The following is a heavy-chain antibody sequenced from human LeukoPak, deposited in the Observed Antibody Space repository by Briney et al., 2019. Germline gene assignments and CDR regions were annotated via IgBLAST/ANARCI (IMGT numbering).Heavy chain of an antibody. CDR3: AKVGYSSGWYEDY. Sequence: GRSLRLSCAASGFTFSSYGMHWVRQAPGKGLEWVAVISYDGSNKYYADSVKGRLTISRDNSKNTLYLQMNSLRAEDTAVYYCAKVGYSSGWYEDYWGQGTLVTVSS. J-gene: IGHJ4*02. D-gene: IGHD6-19*01. V-gene: IGHV3-30*18. CDR1: GFTFSSYG. CDR2: ISYDGSNK.